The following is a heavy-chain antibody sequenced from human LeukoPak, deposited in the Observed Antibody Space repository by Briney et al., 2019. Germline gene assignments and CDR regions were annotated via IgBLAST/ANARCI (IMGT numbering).Heavy chain of an antibody. Sequence: PSETLSLTCNVSGYSISSGYYWTWIRQPAGKGLEWIGRIYTSGSTNYNPSLKSRVTISVDTSKNQFSLKLSSVTAADTAVYYCATLGYSYGTDYWGQGTLVTVSS. CDR3: ATLGYSYGTDY. V-gene: IGHV4-61*02. D-gene: IGHD5-18*01. CDR2: IYTSGST. J-gene: IGHJ4*02. CDR1: GYSISSGYY.